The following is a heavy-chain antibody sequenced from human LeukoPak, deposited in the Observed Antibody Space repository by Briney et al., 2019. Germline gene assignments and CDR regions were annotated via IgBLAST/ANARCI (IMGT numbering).Heavy chain of an antibody. J-gene: IGHJ6*04. CDR1: GFTFSSYA. D-gene: IGHD3-10*02. CDR2: ISSSGSTI. Sequence: GGSLRLSCATSGFTFSSYAMSWVRQAPGKGLEWVSYISSSGSTIYYADSVKGRFTISRDNAKNSLYLQMNSLRAEDTAVYYCAELGITMIGGVWGKGTTVTISS. CDR3: AELGITMIGGV. V-gene: IGHV3-48*03.